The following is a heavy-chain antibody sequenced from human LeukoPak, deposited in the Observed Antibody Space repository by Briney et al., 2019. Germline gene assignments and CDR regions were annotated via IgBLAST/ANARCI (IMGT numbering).Heavy chain of an antibody. J-gene: IGHJ1*01. D-gene: IGHD3-22*01. CDR2: IYYRGST. CDR3: ARRRYYDSTGYLD. V-gene: IGHV4-39*01. CDR1: GDSISSSSYY. Sequence: PSETLSLTCTISGDSISSSSYYWGWIRQPPGKGLEWIGDIYYRGSTYYNPSLKSRVSISIDTSNNQCSLTLNSVTAADTALYFCARRRYYDSTGYLDWGQGTLVTVSS.